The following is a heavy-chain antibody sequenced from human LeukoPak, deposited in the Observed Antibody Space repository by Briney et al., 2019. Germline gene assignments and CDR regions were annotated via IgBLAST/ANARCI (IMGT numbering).Heavy chain of an antibody. V-gene: IGHV4-39*07. CDR1: GGSISLSYYY. CDR3: ARGRKQWLVYYYYYMDV. Sequence: PSETLSLTCSVSGGSISLSYYYWGWIRQPPGKALEWIGSVYYSGTTSYNPSLKSRVTISVDTSKNQFSLKLSSVTAADTAVYYCARGRKQWLVYYYYYMDVWGKGTTVTVSS. J-gene: IGHJ6*03. CDR2: VYYSGTT. D-gene: IGHD6-19*01.